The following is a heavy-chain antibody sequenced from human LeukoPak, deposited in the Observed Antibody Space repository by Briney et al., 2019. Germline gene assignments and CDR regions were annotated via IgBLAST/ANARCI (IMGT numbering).Heavy chain of an antibody. CDR1: GFTFSSYA. V-gene: IGHV3-23*01. CDR3: AKVVDDFWSGYGAGGYYFDY. Sequence: GGSLRLSCAASGFTFSSYAMSWVRQAPGKGLEWVSAISGSGGSTYYADSVKGRFTISRDNSKNTLYLQMNSLRAEDTAVYYCAKVVDDFWSGYGAGGYYFDYWGQGTLVTVSS. D-gene: IGHD3-3*01. CDR2: ISGSGGST. J-gene: IGHJ4*02.